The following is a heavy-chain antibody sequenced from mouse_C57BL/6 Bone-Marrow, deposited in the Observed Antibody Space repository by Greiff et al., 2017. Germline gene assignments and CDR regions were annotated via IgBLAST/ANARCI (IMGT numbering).Heavy chain of an antibody. V-gene: IGHV1-72*01. CDR3: ASRAFDY. Sequence: VQLQQSGAELVKPGASVKLSCKASGYTFSSYWMSWVEQRPGRGLEWIGRIGTNSGGTKYHEKFKSKFTLSIDKPSNTAYMQLSSLTSEDSAVYYCASRAFDYWGQGTLVTVSA. CDR1: GYTFSSYW. CDR2: IGTNSGGT. J-gene: IGHJ3*01. D-gene: IGHD3-3*01.